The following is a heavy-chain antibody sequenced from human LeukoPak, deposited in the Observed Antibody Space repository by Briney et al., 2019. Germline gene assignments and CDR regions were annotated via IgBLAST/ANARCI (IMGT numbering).Heavy chain of an antibody. D-gene: IGHD4-17*01. Sequence: GASVKVSCKASGYTFSDYYMHWVRQAPGQGLEWMGWINPNSGGTNYAQKFQGTVTMTRDTSISTAYTELSRLRSDDTAVYYCAKKGSGDYGLGYWGQGTLVTVSS. J-gene: IGHJ4*02. CDR1: GYTFSDYY. V-gene: IGHV1-2*02. CDR3: AKKGSGDYGLGY. CDR2: INPNSGGT.